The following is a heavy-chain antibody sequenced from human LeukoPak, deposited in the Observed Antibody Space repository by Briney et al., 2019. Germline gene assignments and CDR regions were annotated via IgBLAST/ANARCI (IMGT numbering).Heavy chain of an antibody. Sequence: GGSLRLSCAAPGFTFSSYAMSWVRQAPGKGLEWVSAISGSGYSTYYADSVKGRFTISRDSSTLHLQMNSLRVEDTAVYYCAKDISPWTNFDYWGQGTLVTVSS. V-gene: IGHV3-23*01. J-gene: IGHJ4*02. CDR3: AKDISPWTNFDY. D-gene: IGHD1-1*01. CDR1: GFTFSSYA. CDR2: ISGSGYST.